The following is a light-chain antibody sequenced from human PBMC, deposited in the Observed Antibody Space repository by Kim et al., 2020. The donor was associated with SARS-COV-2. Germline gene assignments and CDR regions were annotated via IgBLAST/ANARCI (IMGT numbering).Light chain of an antibody. J-gene: IGLJ3*02. CDR1: NIGSKS. CDR3: QVWDSSSDHWV. V-gene: IGLV3-21*04. CDR2: YDS. Sequence: PGKTARITCGGNNIGSKSVHWYPQKPGQAPVLVIYYDSDRPSGIPERFSGSNSGNTATLTISRVEAGDQADYYCQVWDSSSDHWVFGGGTQLTVL.